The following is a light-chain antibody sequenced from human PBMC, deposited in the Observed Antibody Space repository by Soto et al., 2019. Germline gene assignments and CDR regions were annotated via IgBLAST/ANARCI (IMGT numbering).Light chain of an antibody. CDR2: TTN. CDR1: NSNIGSDI. J-gene: IGLJ1*01. CDR3: ATWDGGLSGPFV. Sequence: QTVLTQPPSASGTPGQRSTISCCGSNSNIGSDIVNCYQLLPGAAPEVLINTTNQRPSGVPERFSGSKSGTSASLAISGLQSEDVANPSCATWDGGLSGPFVFGSGTKVIV. V-gene: IGLV1-44*01.